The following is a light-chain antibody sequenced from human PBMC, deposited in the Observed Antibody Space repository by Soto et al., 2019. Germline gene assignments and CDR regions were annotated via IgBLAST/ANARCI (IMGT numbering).Light chain of an antibody. Sequence: QSALTQPSSLSGSPGQSITISCTGGISDIGGYNYVSWFQQHPGKVPKLMIYEVTNRPSGVSNRFSGSKSDSTASLTISGLQAEDEADYYCSSYTSSNTLVFRTGTKVTVL. CDR2: EVT. J-gene: IGLJ1*01. CDR1: ISDIGGYNY. V-gene: IGLV2-14*01. CDR3: SSYTSSNTLV.